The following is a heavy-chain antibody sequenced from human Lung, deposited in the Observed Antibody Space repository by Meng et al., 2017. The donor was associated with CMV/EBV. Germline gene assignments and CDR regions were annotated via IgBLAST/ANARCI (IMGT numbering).Heavy chain of an antibody. Sequence: RQASRPGVVKPSDALSTTVSPSGVTIITYYWSWIRQPPVKGLEWIGNNYYSGSTNYNPSLASRVTISVDSSKNQFSLKLSSVTAADTAVYYCARHQNGGTYPLDYWGQGTLVTVSS. V-gene: IGHV4-59*08. CDR3: ARHQNGGTYPLDY. D-gene: IGHD3-16*02. CDR2: NYYSGST. CDR1: GVTIITYY. J-gene: IGHJ4*02.